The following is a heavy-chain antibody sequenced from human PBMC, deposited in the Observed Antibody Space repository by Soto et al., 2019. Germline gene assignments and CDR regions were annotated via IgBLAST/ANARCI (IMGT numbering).Heavy chain of an antibody. CDR2: SYYSWST. CDR1: GSSINISTYY. CDR3: ARYDSSGSPNRFDP. Sequence: TLSVTFSAAGSSINISTYYWRWVRQPPAKGLEWIGSSYYSWSTYYNTSLRSRVTISVDTSKNQFSLKLSSGTAADTAVFYCARYDSSGSPNRFDPWGQGTLVSV. V-gene: IGHV4-39*01. J-gene: IGHJ5*02. D-gene: IGHD3-22*01.